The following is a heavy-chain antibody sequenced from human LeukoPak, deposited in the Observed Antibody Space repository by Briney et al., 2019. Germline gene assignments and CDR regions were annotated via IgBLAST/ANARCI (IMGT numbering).Heavy chain of an antibody. V-gene: IGHV4-59*01. CDR2: IYYSGST. Sequence: SETLSLTCTVSGGSISSYYWSWIRQPPGKGLEWIGYIYYSGSTNYNPSLKSRVTISVDTSKNQFSLKLSSVTAADTAVYYCARDMNMIRGVIGWFDPRGQGALVSVSS. CDR3: ARDMNMIRGVIGWFDP. D-gene: IGHD3-10*01. J-gene: IGHJ5*02. CDR1: GGSISSYY.